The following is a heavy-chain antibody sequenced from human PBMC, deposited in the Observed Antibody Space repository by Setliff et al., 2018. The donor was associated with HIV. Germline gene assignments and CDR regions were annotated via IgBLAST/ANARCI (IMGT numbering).Heavy chain of an antibody. J-gene: IGHJ6*03. D-gene: IGHD1-7*01. CDR2: INHRGST. V-gene: IGHV4-34*01. CDR1: GGSFTDIGGSFTDYY. Sequence: SETLSLTCAVFGGSFTDIGGSFTDYYWIWIRQPPGKGLEWIGEINHRGSTHYNQSLKSRFTISVDTSKNQFSLKLSSVTAADTAVYYCARDRYTWNYGKNYMDVWGKGTTVTVSS. CDR3: ARDRYTWNYGKNYMDV.